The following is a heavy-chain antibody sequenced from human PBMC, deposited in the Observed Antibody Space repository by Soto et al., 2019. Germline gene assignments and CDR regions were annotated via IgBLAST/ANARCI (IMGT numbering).Heavy chain of an antibody. CDR1: GFSFDAYG. V-gene: IGHV3-9*01. D-gene: IGHD3-16*01. J-gene: IGHJ6*02. CDR2: INPNSRHI. Sequence: PGGSLRLSCAGSGFSFDAYGLHWVRQAPGKGLEWVAGINPNSRHIGYADSVKGRFTISRDNARNSLYLQMDSLRGDDSAHMSRRGETFSYYYYGMDVWGQGTTVTVSS. CDR3: RGETFSYYYYGMDV.